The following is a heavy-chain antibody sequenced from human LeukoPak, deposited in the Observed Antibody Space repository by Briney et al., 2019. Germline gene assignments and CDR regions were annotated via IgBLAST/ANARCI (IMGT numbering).Heavy chain of an antibody. CDR2: FYSSGIT. V-gene: IGHV4-39*01. CDR1: GGSISSSTSY. J-gene: IGHJ4*02. CDR3: ARQFDY. Sequence: ETLSLTCTVSGGSISSSTSYWVWIRQSPGKGLEWIGNFYSSGITYYNPSLKSRVTISVDTSKNQFSLNLTSVTAADTAVYYCARQFDYCGQGTLVTVSS.